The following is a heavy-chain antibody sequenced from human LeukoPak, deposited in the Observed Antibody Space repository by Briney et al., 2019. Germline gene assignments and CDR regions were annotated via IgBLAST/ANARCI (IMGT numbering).Heavy chain of an antibody. CDR2: ISSGSTI. CDR1: GFTFSSYE. CDR3: ASASSGWADTLDY. J-gene: IGHJ4*02. D-gene: IGHD6-19*01. V-gene: IGHV3-48*03. Sequence: GGSLRLSCAASGFTFSSYEMNWVRQAPGKGLEWVSYISSGSTIYYADSVKGRFTISRDNAKNSLYLQMNSLRAEDTAVYYCASASSGWADTLDYWGQGTLVTVSS.